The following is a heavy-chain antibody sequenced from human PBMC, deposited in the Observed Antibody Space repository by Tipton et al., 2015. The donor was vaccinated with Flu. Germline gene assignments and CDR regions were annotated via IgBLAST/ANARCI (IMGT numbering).Heavy chain of an antibody. CDR1: GDSVSSTSVA. D-gene: IGHD5-12*01. Sequence: GLVKPSQTLSLTCGISGDSVSSTSVAWNWIRQSPSRGLEWLGRTYYRSKWYNGYAVSVKSRIVINLDTSKNLFSLQLNSVTPEDTAVYYCARGGYSGFDYWGQGTLVTVSS. CDR3: ARGGYSGFDY. V-gene: IGHV6-1*01. J-gene: IGHJ4*02. CDR2: TYYRSKWYN.